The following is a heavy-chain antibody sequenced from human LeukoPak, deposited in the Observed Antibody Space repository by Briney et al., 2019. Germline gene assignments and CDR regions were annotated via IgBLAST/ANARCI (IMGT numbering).Heavy chain of an antibody. V-gene: IGHV1-69*13. CDR2: ILPIFGTA. CDR1: GDTVSSYV. CDR3: ATPPLDCSGGSCYSRYYYGMDV. J-gene: IGHJ6*02. D-gene: IGHD2-15*01. Sequence: ASVKVSCKASGDTVSSYVISWVRQAPGQGLEWMGGILPIFGTAIYAQKFQGRVTVTADEPTSTAYMELSSLRSEDTAVYYCATPPLDCSGGSCYSRYYYGMDVWGQGATVTVSS.